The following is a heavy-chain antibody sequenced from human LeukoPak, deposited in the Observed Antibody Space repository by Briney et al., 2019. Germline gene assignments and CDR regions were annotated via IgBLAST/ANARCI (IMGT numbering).Heavy chain of an antibody. CDR2: IYYSGST. V-gene: IGHV4-39*07. CDR3: ARDRYYYDSSGYLR. Sequence: SETLYLTCTVSGGSISSSSYYWGWIRQPPGKGLEWIGSIYYSGSTYYNPSLKSRVTISVDTSKNQFSLKLSSVTAADTAVYYCARDRYYYDSSGYLRWGQGTLVTVSS. D-gene: IGHD3-22*01. J-gene: IGHJ4*02. CDR1: GGSISSSSYY.